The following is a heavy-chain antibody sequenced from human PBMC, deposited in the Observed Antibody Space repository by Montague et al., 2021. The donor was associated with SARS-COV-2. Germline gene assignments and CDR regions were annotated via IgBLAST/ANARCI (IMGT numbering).Heavy chain of an antibody. V-gene: IGHV2-5*08. J-gene: IGHJ4*02. D-gene: IGHD3-10*01. CDR1: GFPLTTSAMC. CDR3: AHRRPGSGSYYFDY. Sequence: PALVKPTQTLTLTCTFSGFPLTTSAMCVSWIRQPPGKAPEWLARIDWDDDKHYNASLKTRLTITKDTSKNQVVLTMTNMDPVDTATYYCAHRRPGSGSYYFDYWGQGTLVTVSS. CDR2: IDWDDDK.